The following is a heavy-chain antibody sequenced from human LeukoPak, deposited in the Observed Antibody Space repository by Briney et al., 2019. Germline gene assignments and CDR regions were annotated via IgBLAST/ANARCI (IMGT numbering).Heavy chain of an antibody. CDR3: ATQATTGWHFS. J-gene: IGHJ5*02. Sequence: ASVKVSCKASGYTFTGYYMHWVRQAHGQGPEWMGWINPNSGGTNYAQKFQGRVTMTRDTPLSTVYMELSRMRSDDTAVYYCATQATTGWHFSWGQGTLVTVSS. CDR2: INPNSGGT. D-gene: IGHD6-19*01. CDR1: GYTFTGYY. V-gene: IGHV1-2*02.